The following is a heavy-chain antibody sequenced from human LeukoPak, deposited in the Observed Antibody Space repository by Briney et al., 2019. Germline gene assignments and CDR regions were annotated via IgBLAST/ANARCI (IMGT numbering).Heavy chain of an antibody. CDR3: ARANYDFWSGYPVLAFDI. V-gene: IGHV1-69*13. CDR2: IIPIFGTA. CDR1: GGTFSSYA. Sequence: GASVKVSCKASGGTFSSYAISWVRQAPGQGLEWMGGIIPIFGTANYAQKFQGRVTITADESTSTAYMELSSLRSEDTAVYYCARANYDFWSGYPVLAFDIWGQGTMVTVSS. D-gene: IGHD3-3*01. J-gene: IGHJ3*02.